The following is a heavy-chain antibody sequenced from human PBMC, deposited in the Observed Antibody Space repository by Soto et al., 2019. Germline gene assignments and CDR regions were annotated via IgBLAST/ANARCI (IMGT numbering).Heavy chain of an antibody. CDR3: AKSGRATIFGVVISGMDV. J-gene: IGHJ6*02. CDR1: GFTFDDYA. D-gene: IGHD3-3*01. V-gene: IGHV3-9*01. Sequence: GGSLRLSCAASGFTFDDYAMHWVRQAPGKGLEWVSGISWNSGSIGYADSVKGRFTISRDNAKNSLYLQMNSLRAEDTALYYCAKSGRATIFGVVISGMDVWGQGTTVTVSS. CDR2: ISWNSGSI.